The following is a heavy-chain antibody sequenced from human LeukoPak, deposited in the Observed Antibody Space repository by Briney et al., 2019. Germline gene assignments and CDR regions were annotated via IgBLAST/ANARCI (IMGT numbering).Heavy chain of an antibody. V-gene: IGHV3-21*01. CDR1: GFTFSHYF. J-gene: IGHJ4*02. Sequence: PGGSLRLSCAASGFTFSHYFMNWVRQVPGKGLEWVSSISSSGVYISYGDSLKGRFTISRDNAQNSLYLQMSGLTAEDTAVYYCVRAARSRLQVRSPAYFDFWGQGTVVTVSS. D-gene: IGHD2-21*02. CDR2: ISSSGVYI. CDR3: VRAARSRLQVRSPAYFDF.